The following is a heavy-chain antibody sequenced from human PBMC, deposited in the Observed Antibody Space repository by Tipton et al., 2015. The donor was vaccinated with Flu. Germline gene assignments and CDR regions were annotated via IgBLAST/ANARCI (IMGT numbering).Heavy chain of an antibody. CDR2: IYYSGST. D-gene: IGHD3-3*01. J-gene: IGHJ4*02. V-gene: IGHV4-39*07. CDR1: GGSISSSSYY. Sequence: GLVKPSETLSLTCTVSGGSISSSSYYWAWIRQPPGMGLEWIGSIYYSGSTYYNPSLQSRVTISVDTSKNQFSLKLSSVTAADTAVYYCAGDTIFGVAHWGQGTLVTVSS. CDR3: AGDTIFGVAH.